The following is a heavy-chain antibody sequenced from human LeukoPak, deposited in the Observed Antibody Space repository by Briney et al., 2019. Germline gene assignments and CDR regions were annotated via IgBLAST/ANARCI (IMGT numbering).Heavy chain of an antibody. J-gene: IGHJ4*02. Sequence: PGGSLRLSCAASGFTFSSYEMNRVRQAPGKGLEWVSYISSSGSTIYYADSVKGRFTISRDNAKNSLYLQMNSLRVEDTAVYYCAILRGGTVASFEYWGQGTLVTVSS. CDR1: GFTFSSYE. D-gene: IGHD3-16*01. CDR2: ISSSGSTI. V-gene: IGHV3-48*03. CDR3: AILRGGTVASFEY.